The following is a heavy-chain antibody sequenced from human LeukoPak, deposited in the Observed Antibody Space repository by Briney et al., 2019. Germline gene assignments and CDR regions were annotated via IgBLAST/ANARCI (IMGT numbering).Heavy chain of an antibody. Sequence: SETLSLTCTASGGSINNYYWNWIRQPPGKGPEWIGYIYYSGSTNYNPSLKSRVNISVDTSNNQFSLNLTSVSAADTAVYYCARQGAVAGTFDYWGQGTLVTVSS. D-gene: IGHD6-19*01. CDR3: ARQGAVAGTFDY. V-gene: IGHV4-59*08. CDR2: IYYSGST. CDR1: GGSINNYY. J-gene: IGHJ4*02.